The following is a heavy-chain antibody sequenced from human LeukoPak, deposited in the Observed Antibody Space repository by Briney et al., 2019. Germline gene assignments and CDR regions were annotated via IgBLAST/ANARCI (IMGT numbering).Heavy chain of an antibody. D-gene: IGHD3-10*01. J-gene: IGHJ6*02. CDR3: ASEMGSVATPQGMDV. CDR2: INPNSGGT. Sequence: ASVKVSCKASGYTFTGYYMHWVRQAPGQGLEWMGWINPNSGGTNFAQKFQGRVTMTRDTSISTAYMEPSRLRSDDTAVYYCASEMGSVATPQGMDVWGQGTTVTVSS. CDR1: GYTFTGYY. V-gene: IGHV1-2*02.